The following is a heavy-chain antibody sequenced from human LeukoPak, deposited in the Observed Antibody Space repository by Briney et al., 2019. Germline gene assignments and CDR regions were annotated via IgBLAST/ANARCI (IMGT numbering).Heavy chain of an antibody. CDR3: AARTTYYYYMDV. J-gene: IGHJ6*03. CDR2: IYYSGST. D-gene: IGHD1-1*01. Sequence: SETLSLTCTVSGGSISSYHWSWIRQPPGKGLEWIGYIYYSGSTNYNPSLKSRVTISVDTSKNQFSLKLSSVTAADTAVYYCAARTTYYYYMDVWGKGSTVTVSS. CDR1: GGSISSYH. V-gene: IGHV4-59*01.